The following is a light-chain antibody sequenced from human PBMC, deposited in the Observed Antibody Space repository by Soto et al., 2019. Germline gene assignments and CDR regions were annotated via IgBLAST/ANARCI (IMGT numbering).Light chain of an antibody. J-gene: IGKJ5*01. CDR3: QQLKHYPLT. V-gene: IGKV1-9*01. Sequence: DIQLTQTPSFLSASMGDRLTVNCRSSQGSPTYLAWYQQKPGKAPKLMIYGVSTLQNGVPSRFSGAGSGTEITLIITNLPPEYSATYYCQQLKHYPLTFGQGTRLE. CDR1: QGSPTY. CDR2: GVS.